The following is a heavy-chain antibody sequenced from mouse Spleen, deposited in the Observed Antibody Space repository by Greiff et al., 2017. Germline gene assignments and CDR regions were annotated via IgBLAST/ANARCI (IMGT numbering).Heavy chain of an antibody. J-gene: IGHJ3*01. V-gene: IGHV5-12*02. CDR2: ISNGGGST. CDR3: ARDLFAY. CDR1: GFTFSDYY. Sequence: EVHLVESGGGLVQPGGSLKLSCATSGFTFSDYYMYWVRQTPEKRLEWVAYISNGGGSTYYPDTVKGRFTISRDNAKNTLYLQMSRLKSEDTAMYYCARDLFAYWGQGTLVTVSA.